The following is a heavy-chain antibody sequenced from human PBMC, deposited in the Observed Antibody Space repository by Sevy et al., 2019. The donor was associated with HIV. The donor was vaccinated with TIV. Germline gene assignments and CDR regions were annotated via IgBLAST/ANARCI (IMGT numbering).Heavy chain of an antibody. CDR2: IKSKSDGGTT. CDR3: TTAVLRYFDWLPYYFDY. D-gene: IGHD3-9*01. Sequence: GSLRLSCAASGFTFSNAWMSWVRQAPGKGLEWVGRIKSKSDGGTTDYAAPVKGRFTISRDDSKNTLYLQMNSLKTEDTAVYYCTTAVLRYFDWLPYYFDYWGQGTLVTVSS. V-gene: IGHV3-15*01. CDR1: GFTFSNAW. J-gene: IGHJ4*02.